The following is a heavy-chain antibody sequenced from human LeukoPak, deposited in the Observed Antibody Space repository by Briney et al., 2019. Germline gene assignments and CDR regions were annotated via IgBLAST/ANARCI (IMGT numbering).Heavy chain of an antibody. J-gene: IGHJ5*02. D-gene: IGHD6-19*01. V-gene: IGHV4-39*07. CDR2: IYYSGST. CDR1: GGSISSSSYY. CDR3: ARGTQWRPRWFDP. Sequence: PSETLSLTCTVSGGSISSSSYYWGWIRQPPGKGLEWIGSIYYSGSTYYNPSLKSRVTISVDTSKNQFSLKLSSVTAADTAVYYCARGTQWRPRWFDPWGQGTLVTVSS.